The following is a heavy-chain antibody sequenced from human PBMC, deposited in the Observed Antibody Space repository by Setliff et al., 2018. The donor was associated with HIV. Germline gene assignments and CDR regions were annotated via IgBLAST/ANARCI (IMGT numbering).Heavy chain of an antibody. CDR2: IYYSGST. Sequence: SETLSLTCTVSGGSISTSNWWGWIRQTPGKGLEWIGYIYYSGSTNYNPSLKSRVTMSLDTSKNQFSLKLSSVTAADTAVYYCARGRYCSSTSCLYYYYMDVWGKGTTVTVSS. D-gene: IGHD2-2*01. CDR1: GGSISTSNW. V-gene: IGHV4-28*03. J-gene: IGHJ6*03. CDR3: ARGRYCSSTSCLYYYYMDV.